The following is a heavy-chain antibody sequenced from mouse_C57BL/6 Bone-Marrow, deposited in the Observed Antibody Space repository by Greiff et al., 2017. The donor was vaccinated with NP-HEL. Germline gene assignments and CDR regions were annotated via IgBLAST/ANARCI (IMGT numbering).Heavy chain of an antibody. CDR3: ERPAVVAHFDY. Sequence: VQLQQSGPELVKPGASVKMSCKASGYTFTDYNMHWVKQSHGKSLEWIGYINPYNGGTSYNQKFKGKATLTVNKSSSTAYMELRSLTSEESAVYCSERPAVVAHFDYWGQGTTLTVSS. CDR2: INPYNGGT. D-gene: IGHD1-1*01. V-gene: IGHV1-22*01. J-gene: IGHJ2*01. CDR1: GYTFTDYN.